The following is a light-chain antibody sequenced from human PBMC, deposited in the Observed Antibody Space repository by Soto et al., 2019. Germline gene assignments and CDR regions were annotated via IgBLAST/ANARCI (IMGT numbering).Light chain of an antibody. Sequence: AIQMTQSPSSLSASVGDRVTITCRASQGIRNDLGWYQQKPGKAPELLIFAASNLQGEVPSRFSGSGSGTDFTLTISSLQPEDFATYYCLQDYKYPWTFGQGTKVEIE. CDR3: LQDYKYPWT. CDR2: AAS. CDR1: QGIRND. J-gene: IGKJ1*01. V-gene: IGKV1-6*01.